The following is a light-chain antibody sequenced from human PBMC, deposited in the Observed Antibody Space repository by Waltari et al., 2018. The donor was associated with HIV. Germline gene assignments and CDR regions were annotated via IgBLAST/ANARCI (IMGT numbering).Light chain of an antibody. V-gene: IGLV1-40*01. CDR3: QSYDSTGV. CDR1: SSNIGAGYD. CDR2: GTS. J-gene: IGLJ3*02. Sequence: QSVLTQPPSVSGAPGQRVTISCTGSSSNIGAGYDVHWYQQLPGTAPKRLIYGTSNRPSGVPDRFSGSKSGTSASLAITGLQAEDEADYYCQSYDSTGVFGGGTKLTVL.